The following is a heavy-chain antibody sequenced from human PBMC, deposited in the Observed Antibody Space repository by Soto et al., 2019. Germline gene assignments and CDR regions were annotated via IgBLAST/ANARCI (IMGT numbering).Heavy chain of an antibody. CDR2: IRSAVYSYAT. CDR1: GFTFSGSA. Sequence: EVHLVESGGGLVQPGGSLKLSCAASGFTFSGSAIHWVRQASGKGLEWVGRIRSAVYSYATTYGASMKGRFIISRDDSNNMAYLQMRSLKTEDTAVYYCTAQEGEPRRNVGGQGPLVTVSS. V-gene: IGHV3-73*02. J-gene: IGHJ4*02. D-gene: IGHD2-21*01. CDR3: TAQEGEPRRNV.